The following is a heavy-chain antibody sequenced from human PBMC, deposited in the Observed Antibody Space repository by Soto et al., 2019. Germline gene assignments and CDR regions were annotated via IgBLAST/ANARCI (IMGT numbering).Heavy chain of an antibody. V-gene: IGHV4-34*01. D-gene: IGHD4-17*01. J-gene: IGHJ6*03. Sequence: SETLSLTCAVYGGSLSGYYWSWIRQPPGKGLEWIGEINHSGSTNYNPSLKSRVTISVDTSKNQLSLKLSSVTAADTAVYYCARAKSTVTTIYYYYYYMDVWGKGTTVTVSS. CDR3: ARAKSTVTTIYYYYYYMDV. CDR2: INHSGST. CDR1: GGSLSGYY.